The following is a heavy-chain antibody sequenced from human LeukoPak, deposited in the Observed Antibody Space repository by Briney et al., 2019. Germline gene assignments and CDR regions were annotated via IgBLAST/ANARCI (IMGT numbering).Heavy chain of an antibody. D-gene: IGHD2-2*01. V-gene: IGHV4-59*01. CDR1: GGSISSYY. J-gene: IGHJ6*02. CDR3: ARDRVVPAAISYYYYGMDV. CDR2: IYYSGST. Sequence: SETLSLTCTVSGGSISSYYWGWIRQPPGKGLEWIGYIYYSGSTNYNPSLKSRVTISVDTSKNQFSLKLSSVTAADTAVYYCARDRVVPAAISYYYYGMDVWGQGTTVTVSS.